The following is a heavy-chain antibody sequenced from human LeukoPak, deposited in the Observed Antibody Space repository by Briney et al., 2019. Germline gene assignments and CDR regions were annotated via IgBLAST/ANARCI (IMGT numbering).Heavy chain of an antibody. CDR2: ISSSSSTI. V-gene: IGHV3-48*01. CDR3: ATNRYCSSTSCHFDAFDI. J-gene: IGHJ3*02. D-gene: IGHD2-2*01. CDR1: GFSLRSHS. Sequence: GGSLRLSCAASGFSLRSHSMNWVRQAPGKGLEWVSYISSSSSTIYYADSVKGRFTISRDNAKNSLYLQMNSLRAEDTAVYYCATNRYCSSTSCHFDAFDIWGQGTMVTVSS.